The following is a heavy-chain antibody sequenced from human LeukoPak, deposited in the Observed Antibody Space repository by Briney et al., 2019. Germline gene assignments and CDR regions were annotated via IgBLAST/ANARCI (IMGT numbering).Heavy chain of an antibody. CDR1: GGTFSSYT. D-gene: IGHD4-17*01. V-gene: IGHV1-69*02. CDR2: IIPILGIA. J-gene: IGHJ2*01. Sequence: VASLKVSCKASGGTFSSYTISWVRQAPGQGLEWMGRIIPILGIANYAQTFQGRVTITADKSTSTAYMELSSLRSEDTAVYYCARTRDYGNWYFDLWGGGTLVTVS. CDR3: ARTRDYGNWYFDL.